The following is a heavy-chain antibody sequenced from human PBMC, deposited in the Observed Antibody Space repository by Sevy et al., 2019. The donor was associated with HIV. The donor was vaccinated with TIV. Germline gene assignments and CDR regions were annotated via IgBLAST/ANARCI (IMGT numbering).Heavy chain of an antibody. D-gene: IGHD3-22*01. CDR1: GFTFSSYA. J-gene: IGHJ4*02. CDR3: AKDRREYYCDSSGYYYYFDY. CDR2: ISGSGGST. Sequence: GESLKISCAASGFTFSSYAMSWVRQAPGKGLEWVSAISGSGGSTYYADSVKGRFTISRDNSKNTLYLQMNSLRAEDTAVYYCAKDRREYYCDSSGYYYYFDYWGQGTLVTVSS. V-gene: IGHV3-23*01.